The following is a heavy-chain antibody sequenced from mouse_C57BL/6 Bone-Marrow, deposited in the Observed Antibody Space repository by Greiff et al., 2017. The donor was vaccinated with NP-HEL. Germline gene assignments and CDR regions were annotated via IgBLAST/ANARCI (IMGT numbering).Heavy chain of an antibody. D-gene: IGHD1-1*01. J-gene: IGHJ4*01. CDR1: GFTFSSYA. V-gene: IGHV5-4*03. Sequence: EVKVEESGGGLVKPGGSLKLSCAASGFTFSSYAMSWVRQTPEKRLEWVATISDGGSYTYYPDNVKGRFTISRDNAKNNLYLQMSHLKSEDTAMYYCARGDYYGSTFMDYWGQGTSVTVSS. CDR3: ARGDYYGSTFMDY. CDR2: ISDGGSYT.